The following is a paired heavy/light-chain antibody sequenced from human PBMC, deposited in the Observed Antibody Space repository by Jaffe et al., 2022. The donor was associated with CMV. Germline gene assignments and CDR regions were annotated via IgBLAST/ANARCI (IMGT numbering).Heavy chain of an antibody. Sequence: EVQLVESGGGLIQLGGSLRLSCAASGLTVNSEYMSWVRQAPGRGLEWVSVIYRGGNTYYADSVRGRFTISSDKSKNTIYLQMNSLRAEDTAMYYCARDSSRGWHHVTWGLGTLVMVSS. V-gene: IGHV3-53*01. D-gene: IGHD6-19*01. CDR2: IYRGGNT. J-gene: IGHJ4*02. CDR1: GLTVNSEY. CDR3: ARDSSRGWHHVT.
Light chain of an antibody. CDR3: SSYTTSSTGV. J-gene: IGLJ1*01. CDR1: SSDIGNYNY. CDR2: DVS. Sequence: QSALTQPASVSGSPGQSITISCTGTSSDIGNYNYVSWYQQHPGKAPKLMIYDVSDRPSGVSNRFSGSKSGNTASLTISGLQAEDEADYYCSSYTTSSTGVFGTGTKVTVL. V-gene: IGLV2-14*03.